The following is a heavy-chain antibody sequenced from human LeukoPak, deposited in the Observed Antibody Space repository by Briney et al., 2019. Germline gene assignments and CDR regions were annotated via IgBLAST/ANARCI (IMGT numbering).Heavy chain of an antibody. CDR3: AKVSHSTVTTLFYYYYYYMDV. CDR1: GFTFSSYG. D-gene: IGHD4-17*01. Sequence: EPGGSLRLSCAASGFTFSSYGMHWVRQAPGKGLEWVAFIRYDGSNKYYADSVKGRFTISRDNSKNTLYLQMNSLRAEDTAVYYCAKVSHSTVTTLFYYYYYYMDVWGKGTTVTISS. V-gene: IGHV3-30*02. CDR2: IRYDGSNK. J-gene: IGHJ6*03.